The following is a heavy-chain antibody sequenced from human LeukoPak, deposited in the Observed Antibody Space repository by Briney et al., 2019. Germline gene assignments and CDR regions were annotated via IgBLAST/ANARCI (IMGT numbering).Heavy chain of an antibody. Sequence: PGGSLRLSCTASGFTFGDYAMSWVRQAPGKGLEWVGFIRSKTYDGTTEYAASVKGRFTISRDDSKSIAYLQMNSLKTDDTAVYYCTRVWLQYFDYWGQGTLITVSS. D-gene: IGHD5-24*01. CDR3: TRVWLQYFDY. CDR1: GFTFGDYA. J-gene: IGHJ4*02. CDR2: IRSKTYDGTT. V-gene: IGHV3-49*04.